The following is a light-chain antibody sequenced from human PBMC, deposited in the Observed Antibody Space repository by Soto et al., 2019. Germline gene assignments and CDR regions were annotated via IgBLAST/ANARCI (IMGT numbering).Light chain of an antibody. CDR1: QGISSY. Sequence: DIQLTQSPSFLSASVGDRVTITCLASQGISSYLAWYQQKPGKAPKLLIYAASTLQSGVPSRFSGSGSGTEFTLTISSLPPEDFATYYCQHLDSYSTFGQGTRLEIK. CDR2: AAS. V-gene: IGKV1-9*01. J-gene: IGKJ5*01. CDR3: QHLDSYST.